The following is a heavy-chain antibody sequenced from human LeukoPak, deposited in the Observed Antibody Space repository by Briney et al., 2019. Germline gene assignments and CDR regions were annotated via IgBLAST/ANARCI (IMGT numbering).Heavy chain of an antibody. CDR3: ASHYYDSSGYYYDQKYFQH. CDR1: GYSFSSHD. Sequence: GASVKVSCKASGYSFSSHDINWVRQATGQGLEWMGWMNPKSGNTDHAQKFQGRVTMSRNTSISVAYLELSSLRSDDTAVYYCASHYYDSSGYYYDQKYFQHWGQGTLVTVSS. CDR2: MNPKSGNT. D-gene: IGHD3-22*01. J-gene: IGHJ1*01. V-gene: IGHV1-8*01.